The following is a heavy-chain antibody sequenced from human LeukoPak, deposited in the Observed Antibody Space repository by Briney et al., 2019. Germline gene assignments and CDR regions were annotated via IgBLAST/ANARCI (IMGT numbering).Heavy chain of an antibody. CDR3: AGGTWYYYDSSGLRPIDY. CDR1: GFTFSSYS. CDR2: ISSSSSYI. D-gene: IGHD3-22*01. Sequence: GGSLRLSCAASGFTFSSYSMNWVRQAPGKGLEWVSSISSSSSYIYYADSVKGRFTISRDNAKNSLYLQMNSLRAEDTAVYYCAGGTWYYYDSSGLRPIDYWGQGTLVTVSP. V-gene: IGHV3-21*01. J-gene: IGHJ4*02.